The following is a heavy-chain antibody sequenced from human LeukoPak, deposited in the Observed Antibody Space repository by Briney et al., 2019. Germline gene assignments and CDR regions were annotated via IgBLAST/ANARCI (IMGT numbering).Heavy chain of an antibody. CDR3: NRGATGEGGFDY. CDR2: IWYDGSN. Sequence: GGSLRLSCAASGSTFSNYGMHWVRQAPGKGQEWVAVIWYDGSNNYADSVKGRFTISRDNSKNTLYLQMTSLRAEDTAVYYCNRGATGEGGFDYWGQGTLVTVSS. J-gene: IGHJ4*02. CDR1: GSTFSNYG. D-gene: IGHD1-26*01. V-gene: IGHV3-33*01.